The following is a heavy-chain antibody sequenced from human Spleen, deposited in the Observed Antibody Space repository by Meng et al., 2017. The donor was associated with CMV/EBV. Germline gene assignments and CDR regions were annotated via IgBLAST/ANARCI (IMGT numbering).Heavy chain of an antibody. CDR1: GGGFSGYH. J-gene: IGHJ6*02. D-gene: IGHD1-14*01. Sequence: QVQLQQWVDGLLKPWRPLTLAWAVHGGGFSGYHWGWIRQPPGKGLEWIGEINHSGSTNYNPSLKSRVTISVDTSKNQFSLKLSSVTAADTAVYYCARGTGPRYYYYGMDVWGQGTTVTVSS. CDR3: ARGTGPRYYYYGMDV. V-gene: IGHV4-34*01. CDR2: INHSGST.